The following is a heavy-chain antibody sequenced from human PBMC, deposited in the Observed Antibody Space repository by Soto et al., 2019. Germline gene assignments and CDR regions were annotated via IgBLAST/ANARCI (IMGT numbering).Heavy chain of an antibody. CDR3: VINYAYAGGYYWCGMDV. V-gene: IGHV3-74*01. D-gene: IGHD3-16*01. J-gene: IGHJ6*02. Sequence: EVQLVESGGGLVLPGGSLRLSCAASGFTFSRYWMHWVRQAPGKGLVWVSRISSYGSDTHYADSVKGRFTISRDNAKSTRYLQMNSLRVEDAAVYYCVINYAYAGGYYWCGMDVWGQGTTVTVSS. CDR2: ISSYGSDT. CDR1: GFTFSRYW.